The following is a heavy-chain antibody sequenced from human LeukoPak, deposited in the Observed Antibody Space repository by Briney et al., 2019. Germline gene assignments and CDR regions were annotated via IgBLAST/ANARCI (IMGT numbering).Heavy chain of an antibody. D-gene: IGHD6-19*01. V-gene: IGHV3-30*02. CDR1: GFTFSSYG. CDR3: ARYLRSGWSYFDH. J-gene: IGHJ4*02. CDR2: IRYDGSNK. Sequence: PGGSLRLSCAASGFTFSSYGMHWVRQAPGKGLEWVAFIRYDGSNKYYADSVKGRFTISRDNSKNTLYLQMNSLRAEDTAVYYCARYLRSGWSYFDHWGQGTLVTVSS.